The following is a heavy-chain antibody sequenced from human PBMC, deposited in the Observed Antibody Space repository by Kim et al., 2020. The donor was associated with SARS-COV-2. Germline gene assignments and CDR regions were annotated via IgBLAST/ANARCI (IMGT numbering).Heavy chain of an antibody. J-gene: IGHJ6*02. V-gene: IGHV6-1*01. Sequence: SQTLSLTCAISGDSVSSNSAAWNWIRQSPSRGLEWLGRTYYRSKWYNDYAVSVKSRITINPDTSKNQFSLQLNSVTPEDTAMYYCARDRGRDIVVVPAAIPVYYYYYGMDVWGQGTTGTVSS. CDR2: TYYRSKWYN. CDR1: GDSVSSNSAA. CDR3: ARDRGRDIVVVPAAIPVYYYYYGMDV. D-gene: IGHD2-2*01.